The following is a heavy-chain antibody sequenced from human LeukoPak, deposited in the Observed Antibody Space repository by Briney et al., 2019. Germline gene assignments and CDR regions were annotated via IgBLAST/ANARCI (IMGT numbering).Heavy chain of an antibody. D-gene: IGHD3-22*01. CDR1: GGSISSYY. Sequence: SETLSLTCTVSGGSISSYYWSWIRQPPGKGLEWIGYIYYSGSTNYNPSLKSRVTISVDTSKNQFSLKLSSVTAADTAVYYCARGPDYYDSSGYYYRDYWGQGTLVTVSS. CDR2: IYYSGST. J-gene: IGHJ4*02. CDR3: ARGPDYYDSSGYYYRDY. V-gene: IGHV4-59*01.